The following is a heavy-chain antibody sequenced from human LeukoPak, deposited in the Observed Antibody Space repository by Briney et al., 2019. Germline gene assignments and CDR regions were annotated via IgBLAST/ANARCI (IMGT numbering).Heavy chain of an antibody. CDR3: ARALVPATYYDFWSGYYEQHTDGMDV. J-gene: IGHJ6*02. CDR1: GFTFSDYY. CDR2: ISSSGSTI. V-gene: IGHV3-11*01. D-gene: IGHD3-3*01. Sequence: GGSLRLSCAASGFTFSDYYMSWIRQAPGKGLEWVSYISSSGSTIYYADSVKGRFTISRDNAKNSLYLQMNSLRAEDTAVYYCARALVPATYYDFWSGYYEQHTDGMDVWGQGTTVTVSS.